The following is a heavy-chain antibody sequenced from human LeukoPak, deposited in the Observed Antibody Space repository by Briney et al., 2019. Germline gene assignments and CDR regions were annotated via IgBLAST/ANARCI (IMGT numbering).Heavy chain of an antibody. J-gene: IGHJ4*02. CDR1: GGSISSYY. D-gene: IGHD3-22*01. CDR3: ARGAPYYYDSSGYYFLDY. V-gene: IGHV4-59*01. CDR2: IYYSGST. Sequence: SETLSLTCTVSGGSISSYYWSWIRQPPGKGLEWIGYIYYSGSTNYNPSLKSRVTISVDTSKNQFSLKLSSVTAADMAVYYCARGAPYYYDSSGYYFLDYWGQGTLITVSS.